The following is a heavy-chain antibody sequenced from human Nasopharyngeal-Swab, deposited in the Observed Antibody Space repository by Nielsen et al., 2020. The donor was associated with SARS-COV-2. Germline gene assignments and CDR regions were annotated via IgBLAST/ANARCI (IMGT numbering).Heavy chain of an antibody. V-gene: IGHV3-11*03. CDR1: GFTFSDYY. J-gene: IGHJ4*02. CDR3: ATSLQKDYFDY. D-gene: IGHD3-10*01. Sequence: GESLKISCAASGFTFSDYYMSWIRQAPGKGLEWVSYISSSSSYTNYADSVKGRFTISRDNAKNSPYLQMNSLRAEDTAVYYCATSLQKDYFDYWGQGTLVTVSS. CDR2: ISSSSSYT.